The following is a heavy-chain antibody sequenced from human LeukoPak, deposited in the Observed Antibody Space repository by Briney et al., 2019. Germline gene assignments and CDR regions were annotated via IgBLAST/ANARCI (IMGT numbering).Heavy chain of an antibody. D-gene: IGHD3-9*01. CDR2: INHSGST. J-gene: IGHJ4*02. V-gene: IGHV4-34*01. CDR3: ARHAYFDWLFFFDY. Sequence: GSLRLSCAASGFTFSSYSMNWVRQAPGKGLEWIGEINHSGSTNYNPSLKSRVTISVDTSKNQFSLKLSSVTAADTAVYYCARHAYFDWLFFFDYWGQGTLVTVSS. CDR1: GFTFSSYS.